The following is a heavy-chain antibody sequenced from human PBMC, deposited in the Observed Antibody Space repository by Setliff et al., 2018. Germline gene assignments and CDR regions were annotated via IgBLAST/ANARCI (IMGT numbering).Heavy chain of an antibody. CDR1: GGSISSSSYY. Sequence: SETLSLTCTVSGGSISSSSYYWGWIRQPPGKGLEWIGNIYDRGSTPYNPSLKSRVTISEDTSKSQSSLKLSSVTAANTAVYYCARGFTAQPAMLRGNWFDPWGRGTLVTVSS. V-gene: IGHV4-39*07. CDR3: ARGFTAQPAMLRGNWFDP. J-gene: IGHJ5*02. D-gene: IGHD3-16*01. CDR2: IYDRGST.